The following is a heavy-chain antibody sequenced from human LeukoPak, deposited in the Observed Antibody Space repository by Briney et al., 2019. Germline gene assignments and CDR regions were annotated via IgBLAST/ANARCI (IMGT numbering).Heavy chain of an antibody. CDR3: ALDSSGWSDDSFDI. J-gene: IGHJ3*02. CDR2: IYYSGST. CDR1: GASISFYY. V-gene: IGHV4-59*01. D-gene: IGHD6-13*01. Sequence: SETLSLTCTVSGASISFYYWSWIRQPPGKGLEWIGYIYYSGSTNYNPSLKSRVTTSIDTSKNHFSLNLNSVTAADTAIYYCALDSSGWSDDSFDIWGQGTMVTVSS.